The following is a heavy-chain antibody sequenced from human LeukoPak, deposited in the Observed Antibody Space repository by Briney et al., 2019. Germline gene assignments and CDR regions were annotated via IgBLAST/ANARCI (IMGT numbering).Heavy chain of an antibody. CDR2: IIPIFGTA. Sequence: SVKVSCKASGGTFSSYAISWVRQAPGQGLEWMGRIIPIFGTANYAQKFQGRVTITTDESTSTAYMELSSLRSEDTAVYYCARDKTASYYYDSSGYYVYFDYWGQGTLVTVSS. V-gene: IGHV1-69*05. CDR1: GGTFSSYA. J-gene: IGHJ4*02. D-gene: IGHD3-22*01. CDR3: ARDKTASYYYDSSGYYVYFDY.